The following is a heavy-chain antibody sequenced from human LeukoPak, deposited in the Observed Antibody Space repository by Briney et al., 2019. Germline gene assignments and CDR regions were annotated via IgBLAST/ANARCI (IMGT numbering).Heavy chain of an antibody. CDR1: GFTFSSYS. D-gene: IGHD3-10*01. CDR3: ARDSKAFGEYYFDY. J-gene: IGHJ4*02. V-gene: IGHV3-48*01. CDR2: ISSSSSTI. Sequence: GGPLRLSCAASGFTFSSYSMNWVRQAPGKGLEWVSYISSSSSTIYYADSVKGRFTISRDNAKNSLYLQMNNLRAEDTAVYYCARDSKAFGEYYFDYWGQGTLVTVSS.